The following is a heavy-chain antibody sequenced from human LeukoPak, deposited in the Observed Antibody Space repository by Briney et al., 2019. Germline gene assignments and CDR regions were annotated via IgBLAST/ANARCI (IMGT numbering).Heavy chain of an antibody. V-gene: IGHV3-23*01. D-gene: IGHD6-19*01. CDR3: TKDHGFYSSGWHPLFDH. CDR2: ISDSGSST. CDR1: GFTFSSYA. J-gene: IGHJ4*02. Sequence: GGSLRLSCAASGFTFSSYAMSWVRQAPGKGLEWVSTISDSGSSTYYTDSVKGRFTFSRDNSKNTLHLQMNSLRAEDTAVYYCTKDHGFYSSGWHPLFDHWGQGTLITVTP.